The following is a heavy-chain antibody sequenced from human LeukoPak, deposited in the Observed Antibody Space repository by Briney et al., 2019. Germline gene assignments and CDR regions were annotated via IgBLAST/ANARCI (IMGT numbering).Heavy chain of an antibody. CDR3: ARIGRYFDWLSSGRYFDY. CDR2: INHSGST. CDR1: GGSLSGYY. J-gene: IGHJ4*02. V-gene: IGHV4-34*01. Sequence: PSETLSLTCAVYGGSLSGYYWSWIRQPPGKGLEWIGEINHSGSTNYNPSLKSRVTISVDTSKNQFSLKLSSVTAADTAVYYCARIGRYFDWLSSGRYFDYWGQGTLVTVSS. D-gene: IGHD3-9*01.